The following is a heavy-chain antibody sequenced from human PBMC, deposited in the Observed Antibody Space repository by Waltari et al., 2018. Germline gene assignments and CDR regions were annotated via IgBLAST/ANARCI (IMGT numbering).Heavy chain of an antibody. D-gene: IGHD1-26*01. V-gene: IGHV3-53*01. Sequence: EVQLVESGGGLIQPGGSLRLSCAASGFTVSTNYMTWVRQAPGKGLEWLSFIYRGGSTYYADSVKGRFTISRDNSKNTLYLQMNSLRAEDTAVYYCARDPSGSYPGDYWGQGTLVTVSS. J-gene: IGHJ4*02. CDR3: ARDPSGSYPGDY. CDR1: GFTVSTNY. CDR2: IYRGGST.